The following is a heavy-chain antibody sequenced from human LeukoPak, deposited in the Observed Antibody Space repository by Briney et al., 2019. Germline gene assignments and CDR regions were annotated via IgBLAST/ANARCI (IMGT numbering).Heavy chain of an antibody. Sequence: SQTLSLTCTVSGGSINNYYWNWIRQPPGKGLERIGRIYTRGNTKYNLSLKSRVIMSVDTSKNQFSLKLSSVTAADTAVYYCARSVGGWYYFDYWGQGTLVTVSS. CDR1: GGSINNYY. J-gene: IGHJ4*02. V-gene: IGHV4-4*07. CDR2: IYTRGNT. D-gene: IGHD6-19*01. CDR3: ARSVGGWYYFDY.